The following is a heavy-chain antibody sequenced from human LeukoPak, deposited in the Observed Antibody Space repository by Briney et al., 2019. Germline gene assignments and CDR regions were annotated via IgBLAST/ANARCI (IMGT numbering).Heavy chain of an antibody. Sequence: PSETLSLTCTVSGGSISSYYWSWIRQPAGKGLEWIGRIYTSGSTNYNPSLKSRVTMSVDTSKNQFSLKLSSVTAADTAVYYCAREATYSGSYWRAGYFDYWGQGTLVTVSS. CDR3: AREATYSGSYWRAGYFDY. V-gene: IGHV4-4*07. CDR2: IYTSGST. CDR1: GGSISSYY. D-gene: IGHD1-26*01. J-gene: IGHJ4*02.